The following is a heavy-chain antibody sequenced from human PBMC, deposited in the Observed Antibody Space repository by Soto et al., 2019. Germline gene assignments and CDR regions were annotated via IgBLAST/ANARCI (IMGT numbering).Heavy chain of an antibody. V-gene: IGHV4-61*08. D-gene: IGHD3-3*02. J-gene: IGHJ4*02. CDR2: IAYNGGT. CDR3: TRGGHFYEYMI. Sequence: QVQLQESGPGLVKPSGTLSLTCTVSDGSVSSYGYYWPWVRQAPGKGLEWIGYIAYNGGTSYNPSLRSRVTISVDTSKSQFSVDLSFATAADTALYYCTRGGHFYEYMIWGQGTLVTVSS. CDR1: DGSVSSYGYY.